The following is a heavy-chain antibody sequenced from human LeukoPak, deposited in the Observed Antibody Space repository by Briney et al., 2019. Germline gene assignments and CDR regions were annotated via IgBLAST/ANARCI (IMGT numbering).Heavy chain of an antibody. CDR2: ISSSSSYI. CDR3: AREYGDYGDYYYYMDV. V-gene: IGHV3-21*01. D-gene: IGHD4-17*01. Sequence: GGSLRLSCAASGFTFSSYSMNWVRQAPGKGLEWVSSISSSSSYIYYADSVKGRFTISRDNAKNSLYLQMNSLRAEDTAVYYCAREYGDYGDYYYYMDVWGKGTTVTVSS. J-gene: IGHJ6*03. CDR1: GFTFSSYS.